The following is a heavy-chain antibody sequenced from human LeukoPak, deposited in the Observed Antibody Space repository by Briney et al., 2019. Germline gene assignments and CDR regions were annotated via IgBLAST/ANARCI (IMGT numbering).Heavy chain of an antibody. CDR1: GLTFGNYG. CDR3: AEVESSYCRI. J-gene: IGHJ4*02. V-gene: IGHV3-23*01. Sequence: GGSLRLSCVASGLTFGNYGMNWVRQAPGKGLEWVSSIGGGGYTTYYADSVRGRFTIYRDNSENSMYPQMSSLRAEDTAIYYCAEVESSYCRIWGQGTLVTVSS. CDR2: IGGGGYTT. D-gene: IGHD3-10*01.